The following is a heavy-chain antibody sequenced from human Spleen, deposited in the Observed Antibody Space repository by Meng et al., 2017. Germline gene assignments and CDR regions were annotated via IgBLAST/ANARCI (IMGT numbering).Heavy chain of an antibody. D-gene: IGHD4-11*01. CDR2: INHSGST. CDR1: GGSFSDYY. V-gene: IGHV4-34*01. Sequence: QLQLQQWGGGLLKPSEPLLLTCVVSGGSFSDYYWSWIRQPPGKGLEWIGEINHSGSTNYNPSLESRATISVDTSQNNLSLKLSSVTAADSAVYYCARGPTTMAHDFDYWGQGTLVTVSS. J-gene: IGHJ4*02. CDR3: ARGPTTMAHDFDY.